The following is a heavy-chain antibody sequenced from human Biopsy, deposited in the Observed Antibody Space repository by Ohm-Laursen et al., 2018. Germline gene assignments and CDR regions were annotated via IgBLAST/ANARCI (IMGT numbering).Heavy chain of an antibody. CDR1: GFSFSNYG. CDR2: ISHGGNDE. V-gene: IGHV3-30*03. Sequence: SLRLSCTASGFSFSNYGMHWVRQAPGKGLEWVALISHGGNDEYYADSVEGRFTISRDNSKNTVLLQMNSLRAADTAVYYCARDRIAYCTATSCDNFGLDVWGQGTTVTVSS. D-gene: IGHD2-8*02. CDR3: ARDRIAYCTATSCDNFGLDV. J-gene: IGHJ6*02.